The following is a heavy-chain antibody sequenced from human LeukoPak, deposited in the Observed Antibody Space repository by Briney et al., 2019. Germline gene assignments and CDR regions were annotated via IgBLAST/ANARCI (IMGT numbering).Heavy chain of an antibody. V-gene: IGHV4-59*12. CDR1: GDSIDSYY. J-gene: IGHJ4*02. CDR3: ARLPRYGGYDHFDY. Sequence: SQTLSLTCTVSGDSIDSYYWSWIRQPPGKELEWIVYIYYRGTTSYNPLLKSRVTISVDTSKNQFSLQLNSVAAADTAVYYCARLPRYGGYDHFDYWGQGILVIVSS. CDR2: IYYRGTT. D-gene: IGHD5-12*01.